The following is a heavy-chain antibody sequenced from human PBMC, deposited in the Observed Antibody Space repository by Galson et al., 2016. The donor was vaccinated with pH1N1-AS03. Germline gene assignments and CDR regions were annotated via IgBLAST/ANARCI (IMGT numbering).Heavy chain of an antibody. Sequence: SLRLSCAGYGFTFSNAWMSWVRQAPGKGLEWVGRIKSKTDGGTKAYAAPVKGRFAISRDDSENTLYLQMNSLKTEDTAVYYCTTADTERGYCTSTSCSLDVWGQGTLVTVSS. J-gene: IGHJ4*02. CDR2: IKSKTDGGTK. CDR1: GFTFSNAW. D-gene: IGHD2-2*01. CDR3: TTADTERGYCTSTSCSLDV. V-gene: IGHV3-15*01.